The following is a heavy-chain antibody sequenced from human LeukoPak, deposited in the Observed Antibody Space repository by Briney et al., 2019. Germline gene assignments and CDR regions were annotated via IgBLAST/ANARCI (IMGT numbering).Heavy chain of an antibody. V-gene: IGHV3-30-3*01. J-gene: IGHJ4*02. CDR3: ARDPLMNYFDY. D-gene: IGHD2-8*01. CDR1: GFIVSTNN. Sequence: PGGSLRLSCAASGFIVSTNNMSWVRQAPGKGLEWVAVISYDGSNKYYADSVKGRFTISRDNSKNTLYLQMNSLRAEDTAVYYCARDPLMNYFDYWGQGTLVTVSS. CDR2: ISYDGSNK.